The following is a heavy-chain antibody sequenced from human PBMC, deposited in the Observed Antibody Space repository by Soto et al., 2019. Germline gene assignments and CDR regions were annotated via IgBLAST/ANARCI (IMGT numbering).Heavy chain of an antibody. J-gene: IGHJ4*02. V-gene: IGHV1-8*01. CDR1: GYTFTSYD. D-gene: IGHD6-19*01. CDR2: MNPNSGNT. CDR3: ARHRAVAGTSTGFDY. Sequence: GASVKVSCKASGYTFTSYDINWVRKATGQGLEWMGWMNPNSGNTGYAQKFQGRVTMTRNTSISTAYMELSSLRSEDTAVYYCARHRAVAGTSTGFDYWGQGTLVTVSS.